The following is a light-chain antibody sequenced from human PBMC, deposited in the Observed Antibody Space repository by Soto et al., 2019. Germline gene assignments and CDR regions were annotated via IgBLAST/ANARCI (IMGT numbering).Light chain of an antibody. J-gene: IGKJ5*01. Sequence: DIQMTPSPSSLSASVVDRVTITCRASQSISSYLNWYQQKPGKAPKLLIYAASSLQSGVPSRFSGSGSGTDFTLTISSLQPEDVAAYYCQKYNSAPLTFGQGTRLEIK. CDR2: AAS. CDR1: QSISSY. V-gene: IGKV1-39*01. CDR3: QKYNSAPLT.